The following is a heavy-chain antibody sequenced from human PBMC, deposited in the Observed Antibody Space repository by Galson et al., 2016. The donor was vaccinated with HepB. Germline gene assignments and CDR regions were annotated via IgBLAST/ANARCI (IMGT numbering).Heavy chain of an antibody. CDR3: ARGASTRWEFLLDV. CDR2: ISHSGGT. CDR1: GGSFKTHY. Sequence: SETLSLTCAGNGGSGVYGGSFKTHYWIWIRQPPGKGLEWIGEISHSGGTYFNASLKRRVTMSLDPSKNQISLNLTSVTAADTAVYYCARGASTRWEFLLDVWGQGTTVIVSS. J-gene: IGHJ6*02. D-gene: IGHD3-10*01. V-gene: IGHV4-34*01.